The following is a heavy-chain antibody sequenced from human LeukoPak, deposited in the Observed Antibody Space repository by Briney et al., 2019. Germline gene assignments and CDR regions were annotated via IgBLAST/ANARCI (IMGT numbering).Heavy chain of an antibody. J-gene: IGHJ6*03. CDR2: IYYSGST. Sequence: PSETLSLTCSVSGGSISSSSYYWGWIRQPPGKGLGWIGSIYYSGSTYYNSSLKSRVTISVDTSKNQFSLKLSSATAADTAVYYCARVALGECSGGSCHSGYYYMDVWGKGTTVTVSS. V-gene: IGHV4-39*01. CDR1: GGSISSSSYY. CDR3: ARVALGECSGGSCHSGYYYMDV. D-gene: IGHD2-15*01.